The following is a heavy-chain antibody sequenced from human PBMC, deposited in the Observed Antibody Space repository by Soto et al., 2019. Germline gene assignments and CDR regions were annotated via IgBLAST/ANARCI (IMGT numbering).Heavy chain of an antibody. J-gene: IGHJ4*02. CDR3: AKDHTTWTVTTYFDY. V-gene: IGHV3-23*01. CDR1: GFTFSSYA. D-gene: IGHD4-17*01. CDR2: TSGSGGGT. Sequence: EVQLLESGGGLVQPGGSLRLSCVASGFTFSSYAMSWVRQAPGRGLEWVSGTSGSGGGTYYADSVKGRFTISRDNSKNTLYLQMNSLRAEDTAVYYCAKDHTTWTVTTYFDYWGQGTLVTVSS.